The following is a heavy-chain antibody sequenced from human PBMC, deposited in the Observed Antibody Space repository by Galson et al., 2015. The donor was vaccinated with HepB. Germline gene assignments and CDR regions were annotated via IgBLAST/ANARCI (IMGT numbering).Heavy chain of an antibody. Sequence: SVKVSCKASGYTFTSYGISWVRQAPGQGLEWMGWISAYNGNTNYAQKLQSRVTMTTDTSTSTAYMELRSLRSDDTAVYYCARDGSYQLPTEFDYWGQGTLVTVSS. CDR1: GYTFTSYG. V-gene: IGHV1-18*01. J-gene: IGHJ4*02. CDR3: ARDGSYQLPTEFDY. D-gene: IGHD2-2*01. CDR2: ISAYNGNT.